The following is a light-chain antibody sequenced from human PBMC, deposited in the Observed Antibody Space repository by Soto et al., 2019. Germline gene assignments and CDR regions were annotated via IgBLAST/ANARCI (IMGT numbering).Light chain of an antibody. V-gene: IGLV2-14*01. J-gene: IGLJ1*01. CDR2: EVS. CDR1: SSDVGGYNY. CDR3: SSYGSTSTLYV. Sequence: QSALTQPASVSGSPGQSITISCTGTSSDVGGYNYVSWYQQHPGKAPKLMIYEVSNRPSGVSNRFSGSKSGNTASLTISGLHAEDEADYFCSSYGSTSTLYVFGTGTKLTVL.